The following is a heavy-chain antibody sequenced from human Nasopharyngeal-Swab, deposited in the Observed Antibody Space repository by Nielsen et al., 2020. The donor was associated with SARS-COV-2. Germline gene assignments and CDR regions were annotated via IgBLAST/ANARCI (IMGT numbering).Heavy chain of an antibody. D-gene: IGHD3-10*01. Sequence: GSLRLSCAVYGGSFSGYYWSWIRQPPGKGLEWIGEINHSGSTNYNPSLKSRVTISVDTSKNQFSLKLSSATAADTAVYYCARYGAGGSRITMVRGYMDVWGKGTTVTVSS. CDR1: GGSFSGYY. V-gene: IGHV4-34*01. CDR3: ARYGAGGSRITMVRGYMDV. CDR2: INHSGST. J-gene: IGHJ6*03.